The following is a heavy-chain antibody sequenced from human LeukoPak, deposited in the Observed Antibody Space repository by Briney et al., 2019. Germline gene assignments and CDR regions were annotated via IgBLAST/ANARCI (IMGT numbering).Heavy chain of an antibody. V-gene: IGHV3-NL1*01. CDR3: AKGRSGSSALKDV. CDR2: ISESGANT. Sequence: PGGSLRLSCVASGFTFSTQGMHWVRQAPGKGLEWVSTISESGANTHYAASVKGRFTISRDNSKNTLYLQMNSLRAEDTAVYYCAKGRSGSSALKDVWGQGTTVTVSS. J-gene: IGHJ6*02. CDR1: GFTFSTQG. D-gene: IGHD2-2*01.